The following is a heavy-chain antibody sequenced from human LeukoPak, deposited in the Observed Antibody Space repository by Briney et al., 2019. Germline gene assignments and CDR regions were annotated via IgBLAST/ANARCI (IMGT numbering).Heavy chain of an antibody. CDR1: GYSFTSYW. Sequence: GESLKISCKGSGYSFTSYWIGWVRQMPGKGLEWMGIIYPGDSDTRYSPSFQGQVTISADKSISTAYLQWSSLKASDTAMYYCARLEGVYALGRDDAFDIWGQGTMVTVSS. D-gene: IGHD2-8*01. V-gene: IGHV5-51*01. J-gene: IGHJ3*02. CDR3: ARLEGVYALGRDDAFDI. CDR2: IYPGDSDT.